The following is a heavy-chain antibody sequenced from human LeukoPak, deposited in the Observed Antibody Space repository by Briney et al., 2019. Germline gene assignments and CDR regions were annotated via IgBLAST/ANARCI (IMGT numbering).Heavy chain of an antibody. Sequence: SETLSLTCTVSGGSISSSSYYWGWIRQPPGKGLEWIGSIYYSGSTYYNPSLKSRVTISVDTSKNQFSLKLSSVTAADTAVYYCARDGELGDAFDIWGQGTMVTVSS. CDR2: IYYSGST. J-gene: IGHJ3*02. CDR3: ARDGELGDAFDI. CDR1: GGSISSSSYY. V-gene: IGHV4-39*07. D-gene: IGHD1-26*01.